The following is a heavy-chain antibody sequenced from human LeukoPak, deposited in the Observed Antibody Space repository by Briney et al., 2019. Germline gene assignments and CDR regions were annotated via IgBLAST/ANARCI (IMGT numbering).Heavy chain of an antibody. D-gene: IGHD1-7*01. J-gene: IGHJ3*02. V-gene: IGHV3-66*01. CDR1: GFTVSSNY. CDR2: IYSGGST. Sequence: GGSLRLSCAASGFTVSSNYMSWVRQAPGKGLEWVSVIYSGGSTYYADSVKGRFTISRDNSKNTLYLQMNSLRAEDTAVYYCARTQLELRSDAFDIWGQGTMVTVSS. CDR3: ARTQLELRSDAFDI.